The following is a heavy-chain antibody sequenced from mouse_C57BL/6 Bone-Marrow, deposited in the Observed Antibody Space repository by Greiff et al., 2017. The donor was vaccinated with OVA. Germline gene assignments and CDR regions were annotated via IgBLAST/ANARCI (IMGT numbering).Heavy chain of an antibody. J-gene: IGHJ3*01. Sequence: QVQLKQPGTDLVKPGASVKLSCKASGYTFTSYWMHWVKQRPGQGLEWIGNINPSNGGTNYNEKFKSKATLTVDKSSSTAYMQLSSLTSEDSAVYYCARPPYYSNLPWFAYWGQGTLVTVSA. D-gene: IGHD2-5*01. CDR3: ARPPYYSNLPWFAY. CDR1: GYTFTSYW. CDR2: INPSNGGT. V-gene: IGHV1-53*01.